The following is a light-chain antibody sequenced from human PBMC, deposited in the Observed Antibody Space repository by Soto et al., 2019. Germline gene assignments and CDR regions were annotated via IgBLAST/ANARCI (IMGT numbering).Light chain of an antibody. CDR3: QQYNSYWM. Sequence: DIQMTQSPPTLSASVGDRVTITCRASQNIDDYLAWYQQKPGKAPKLLIYDASNLQSGVPSRFSGSGSGTEFTLIISSLQPDDFATYYCQQYNSYWMFGLGTKVDIK. CDR1: QNIDDY. J-gene: IGKJ1*01. V-gene: IGKV1-5*01. CDR2: DAS.